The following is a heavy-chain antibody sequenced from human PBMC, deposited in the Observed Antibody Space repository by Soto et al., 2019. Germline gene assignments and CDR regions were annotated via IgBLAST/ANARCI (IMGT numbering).Heavy chain of an antibody. Sequence: QLQLQESGSGLVKPSQTLSLTCAVSGGSISSGGYSWSWIRQPPGKGLEWIGYTYHSGSTYYNPSLQSRCTVSVDRSRNQFSLKLSSVPAADTAVYYCARAHYGDYGYGMDVWGQGTTVTVSS. V-gene: IGHV4-30-2*01. CDR3: ARAHYGDYGYGMDV. J-gene: IGHJ6*02. D-gene: IGHD4-17*01. CDR2: TYHSGST. CDR1: GGSISSGGYS.